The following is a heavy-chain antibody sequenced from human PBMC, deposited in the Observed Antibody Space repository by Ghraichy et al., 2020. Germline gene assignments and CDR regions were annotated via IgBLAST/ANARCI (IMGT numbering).Heavy chain of an antibody. V-gene: IGHV3-21*01. CDR3: ARAPLRFLEWFHNYYYGMDV. CDR2: ISSSSSYI. D-gene: IGHD3-3*01. Sequence: GGSLRLSCAASGFTFSSYSMNWVRQAPGKGLEWVSSISSSSSYIYYADSVKGRFTISRDNAKNSLYLQMNSLRVEDTAVYYCARAPLRFLEWFHNYYYGMDVWGQGTTVTVSS. J-gene: IGHJ6*02. CDR1: GFTFSSYS.